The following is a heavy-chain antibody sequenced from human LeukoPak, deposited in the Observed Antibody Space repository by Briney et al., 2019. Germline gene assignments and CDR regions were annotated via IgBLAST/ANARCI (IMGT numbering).Heavy chain of an antibody. Sequence: GGSLRLSCAASGFPFSDYYMSWIRQAPGKGLEWVSYITNTGSTIYYADSVKGRFTISRDNAKNSLYLQMNSLRAEDSAVYYCARDRWYASGSTSKWFDPWGQGTLVTVSS. J-gene: IGHJ5*02. D-gene: IGHD3-10*01. CDR2: ITNTGSTI. V-gene: IGHV3-11*01. CDR3: ARDRWYASGSTSKWFDP. CDR1: GFPFSDYY.